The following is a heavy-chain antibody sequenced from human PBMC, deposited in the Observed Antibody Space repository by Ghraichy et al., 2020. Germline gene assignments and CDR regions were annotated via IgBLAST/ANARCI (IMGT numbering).Heavy chain of an antibody. D-gene: IGHD2-15*01. CDR2: IIPLYGTA. V-gene: IGHV1-69*06. J-gene: IGHJ4*02. Sequence: SVKVSCKASGDTFSSHAISWVRHAPGQGLEWMGGIIPLYGTATYAQKFQGRVTIIADKSTDTVYMNLQSLRSEDTALYYCARGFLPGYCSGGSCYSGFDDWGQGTLVTVSS. CDR1: GDTFSSHA. CDR3: ARGFLPGYCSGGSCYSGFDD.